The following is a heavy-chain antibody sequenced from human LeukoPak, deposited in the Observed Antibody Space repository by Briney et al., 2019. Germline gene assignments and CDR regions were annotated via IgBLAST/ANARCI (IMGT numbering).Heavy chain of an antibody. CDR3: SGYWAQ. J-gene: IGHJ1*01. CDR2: ITPNADRT. D-gene: IGHD3-22*01. CDR1: GLTFGSYG. Sequence: PGVSLRLSCAASGLTFGSYGMSWVRQAPGKGLEWVSFITPNADRTSYADSVEGRFTISRDNPRNTLYMQMNSLRDEDTSVYDGSGYWAQWGQGTLVTVSA. V-gene: IGHV3-23*01.